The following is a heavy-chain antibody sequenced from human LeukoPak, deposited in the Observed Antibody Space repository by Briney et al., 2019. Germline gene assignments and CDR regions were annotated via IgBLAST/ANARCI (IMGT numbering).Heavy chain of an antibody. CDR2: IYYSGST. Sequence: SETLSLTCTVSGGSISSSSYYWGWIRQPPGKGLEWIGYIYYSGSTYYNPSLRSRVTISVDTSKNQFSLKLSSETAADTAVYYCARSSEGRYYYDSSGFSYYYYYMDVWGKGTTVTISS. D-gene: IGHD3-22*01. CDR1: GGSISSSSYY. V-gene: IGHV4-61*05. CDR3: ARSSEGRYYYDSSGFSYYYYYMDV. J-gene: IGHJ6*03.